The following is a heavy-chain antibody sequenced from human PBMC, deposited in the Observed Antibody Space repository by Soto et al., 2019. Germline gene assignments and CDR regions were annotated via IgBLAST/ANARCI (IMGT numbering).Heavy chain of an antibody. CDR2: ISYDGSNK. CDR3: ARDLGSSYDY. D-gene: IGHD6-13*01. Sequence: QVQLVESGGGVVQPGRSLRLSCAASGFTFSSYAMHWVRQAPGKGLEWVAVISYDGSNKYYADSVKGRFTISRDNFKNTLYLQMNSLRAEDTAVYYCARDLGSSYDYWGQGTLVTVSS. J-gene: IGHJ4*02. V-gene: IGHV3-30-3*01. CDR1: GFTFSSYA.